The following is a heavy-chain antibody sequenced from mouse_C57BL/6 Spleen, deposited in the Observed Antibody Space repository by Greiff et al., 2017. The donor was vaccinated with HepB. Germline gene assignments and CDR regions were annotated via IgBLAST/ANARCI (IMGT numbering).Heavy chain of an antibody. V-gene: IGHV1-76*01. D-gene: IGHD2-12*01. CDR2: IYPGSGNT. CDR1: GYTFTDYY. CDR3: ARGDDFAWFAY. Sequence: VQLQQSGAELVRPGASVKLSCKASGYTFTDYYINWVKQRPGQGLEWIARIYPGSGNTYYNEKFKGKATLTAEKSSSTAYMQLSSLTSEDSAVYVGARGDDFAWFAYWGQGTLVTVSA. J-gene: IGHJ3*01.